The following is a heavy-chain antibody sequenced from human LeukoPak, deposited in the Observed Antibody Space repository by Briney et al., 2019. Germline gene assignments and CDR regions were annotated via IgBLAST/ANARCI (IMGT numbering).Heavy chain of an antibody. V-gene: IGHV4-4*02. CDR2: IYHSGST. Sequence: SSETLSLTCAVSGGSISSSNWWSWVRQPPGKGLEWIGEIYHSGSTNYNPSLKSRVTISVDRSKNQFSLKLSSVTAADTAVYYCARGNTAMVLFDYWGQGTLVTVSS. CDR1: GGSISSSNW. J-gene: IGHJ4*02. CDR3: ARGNTAMVLFDY. D-gene: IGHD5-18*01.